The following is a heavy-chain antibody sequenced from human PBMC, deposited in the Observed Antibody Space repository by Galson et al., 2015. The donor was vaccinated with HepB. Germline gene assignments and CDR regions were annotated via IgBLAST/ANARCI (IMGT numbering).Heavy chain of an antibody. CDR2: IRYDGSNK. CDR1: GFTFSNFG. Sequence: SLRLSCAASGFTFSNFGMHWVRQAPGKGLEWVAFIRYDGSNKYYPDSVKGRFTIPRDNSKNTLYLQMNSLRPEDSAMYYCAKDRYYGDYFDYWGQGALVTVSS. D-gene: IGHD4-17*01. V-gene: IGHV3-30*02. J-gene: IGHJ4*02. CDR3: AKDRYYGDYFDY.